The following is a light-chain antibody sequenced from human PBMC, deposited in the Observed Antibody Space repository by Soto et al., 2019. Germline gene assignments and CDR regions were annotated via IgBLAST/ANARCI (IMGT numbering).Light chain of an antibody. CDR3: QQRSSSIT. J-gene: IGKJ5*01. V-gene: IGKV3-11*01. Sequence: EVVLTQSPATLSLSPGERATLSCRASQSVSIYLAWYQQKPGQVPRLLIYHAFNRATGIPARFSGSGSGTDFTLTISSLEPEDFATYYCQQRSSSITFGQGTRLEIK. CDR2: HAF. CDR1: QSVSIY.